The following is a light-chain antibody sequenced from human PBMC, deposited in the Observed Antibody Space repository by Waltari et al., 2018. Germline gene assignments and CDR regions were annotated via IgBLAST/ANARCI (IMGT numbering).Light chain of an antibody. CDR2: AAS. CDR3: QQYYSYPRYT. CDR1: QNISSF. V-gene: IGKV1-39*01. Sequence: DIQTTQSPSSLSASIGDRVTITCRTSQNISSFLNWYQQMPGKAPKLLIYAASTLQSGVPSRFSGSGSGTDFTLTISSLQPEDFATYYCQQYYSYPRYTFGQGTKLEIK. J-gene: IGKJ2*01.